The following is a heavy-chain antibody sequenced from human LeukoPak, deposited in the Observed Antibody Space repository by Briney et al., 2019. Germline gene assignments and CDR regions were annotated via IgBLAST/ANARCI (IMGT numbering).Heavy chain of an antibody. Sequence: GGSLRLSCAASGFTFSSYGMHWVRQAPGKGLEWVAVISYDGSNKYYADSVKGRFTISRDNSKNTLYLQMNSLRAEDTAVYYCAKDRSEVVVAATHFDYWGQGTLVTVSS. V-gene: IGHV3-30*18. CDR1: GFTFSSYG. D-gene: IGHD2-15*01. CDR3: AKDRSEVVVAATHFDY. J-gene: IGHJ4*02. CDR2: ISYDGSNK.